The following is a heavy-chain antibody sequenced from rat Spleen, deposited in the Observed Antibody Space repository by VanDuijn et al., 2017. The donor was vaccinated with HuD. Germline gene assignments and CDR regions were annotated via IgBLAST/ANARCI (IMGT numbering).Heavy chain of an antibody. CDR2: IKAKSNNYAT. CDR1: GFTFSTAW. V-gene: IGHV6-6*01. D-gene: IGHD1-12*02. J-gene: IGHJ3*01. Sequence: EVQVLESGGGLVQPGNSLKLSCATSGFTFSTAWMYWYRQFPEKRLEWVARIKAKSNNYATDYTESVKGRFTISRDDSKSSIYLQMNNLKEEDTAIYFCIWDYYDVTSYYRFVYWGQGTLVTVSS. CDR3: IWDYYDVTSYYRFVY.